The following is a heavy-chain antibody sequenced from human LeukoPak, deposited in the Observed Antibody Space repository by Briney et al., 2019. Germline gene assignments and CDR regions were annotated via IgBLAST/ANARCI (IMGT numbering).Heavy chain of an antibody. CDR1: GGSTSSYY. D-gene: IGHD6-6*01. CDR2: IYYSGST. CDR3: ARHSYSTSAGPYDY. V-gene: IGHV4-59*08. Sequence: SETLSLTCIVSGGSTSSYYWSWIRQPPGKGLEWIGYIYYSGSTNYNPPLKSRVTISVATSKNQFSLKLSSVTAADTAVYYCARHSYSTSAGPYDYWGQGTLVTVSS. J-gene: IGHJ4*02.